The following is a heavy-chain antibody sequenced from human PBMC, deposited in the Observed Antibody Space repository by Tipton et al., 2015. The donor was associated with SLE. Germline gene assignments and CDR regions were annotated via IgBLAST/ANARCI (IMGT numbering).Heavy chain of an antibody. V-gene: IGHV4-34*01. CDR1: GGSFSGYY. CDR2: INHSGST. J-gene: IGHJ4*02. D-gene: IGHD3-10*01. CDR3: ARGKSLMDRGELDY. Sequence: TLSLTCAVYGGSFSGYYWSWIRQPPGKGLEWIGEINHSGSTNYNPSLKSRVTISVDTSKNQFSLKLSSVTAADTAVYYCARGKSLMDRGELDYWGQGTLVTVSS.